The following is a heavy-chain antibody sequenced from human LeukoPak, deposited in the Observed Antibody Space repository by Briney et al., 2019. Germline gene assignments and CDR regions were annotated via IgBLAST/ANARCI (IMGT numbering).Heavy chain of an antibody. Sequence: SQTLSLTCTVSGDSISSGGYYWSWIRQHPGKGLEWIGYIYYSGSTYYNPSLKSRVTISVDTSKNQFSLKLSSVTAADTAVYYCASVADFWSGYFDYWGQGTLVTVSS. CDR1: GDSISSGGYY. CDR2: IYYSGST. CDR3: ASVADFWSGYFDY. V-gene: IGHV4-31*03. D-gene: IGHD3-3*01. J-gene: IGHJ4*02.